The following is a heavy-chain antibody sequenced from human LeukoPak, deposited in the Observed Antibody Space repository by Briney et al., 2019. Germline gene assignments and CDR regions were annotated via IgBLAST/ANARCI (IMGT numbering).Heavy chain of an antibody. J-gene: IGHJ5*02. D-gene: IGHD3-16*01. CDR1: GGTISSCY. CDR3: VAYSDSWFEH. V-gene: IGHV4-4*07. Sequence: SEALSLTCHVPGGTISSCYWGWIRQPAGKGLEWTGRIDTSGSTKYTPSLKSRVSMSMDTPKNQLSLRLTPVTAGDTAVYYCVAYSDSWFEHWGQGALVTVSS. CDR2: IDTSGST.